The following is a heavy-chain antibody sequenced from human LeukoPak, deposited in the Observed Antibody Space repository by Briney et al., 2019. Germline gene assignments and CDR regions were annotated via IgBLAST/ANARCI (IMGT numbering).Heavy chain of an antibody. CDR3: AEGDGSSWYRGVLVDRFDP. J-gene: IGHJ5*02. CDR1: GFTFSSYG. D-gene: IGHD6-13*01. Sequence: GGSLRLSCAASGFTFSSYGMHWVRQAPGKGPEWVAVISYDGSNKYYADSVKGRFTISRDNSKNTLYLQMNSLRAEDTAVYYCAEGDGSSWYRGVLVDRFDPWGQGTLVTVSS. V-gene: IGHV3-30*18. CDR2: ISYDGSNK.